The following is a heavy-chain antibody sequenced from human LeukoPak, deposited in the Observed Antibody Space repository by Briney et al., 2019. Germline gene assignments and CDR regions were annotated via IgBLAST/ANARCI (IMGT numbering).Heavy chain of an antibody. Sequence: QPGGSLRLSCAASGFTVSSNYRRWVRQAPGKGLEWVSVIYSGGSTYYADSVKRRFTISRDTSKTTLYLQRNSLRAEDTAVYDCARDPGYSGYDFDYWGQGTLVTVSS. CDR1: GFTVSSNY. D-gene: IGHD5-12*01. V-gene: IGHV3-53*01. CDR3: ARDPGYSGYDFDY. CDR2: IYSGGST. J-gene: IGHJ4*02.